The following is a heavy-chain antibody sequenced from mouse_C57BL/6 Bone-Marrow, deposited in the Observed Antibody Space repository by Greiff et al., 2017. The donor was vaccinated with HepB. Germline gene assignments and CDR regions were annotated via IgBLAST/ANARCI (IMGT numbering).Heavy chain of an antibody. J-gene: IGHJ2*01. CDR1: GYTFTSYT. Sequence: VQLQQSGAELARPGASVKMSCKASGYTFTSYTMHWVKQRPGQGLEWIGYINPSSGYTKYNQKFKDKATLTADTSSSTAYMQLSSLTSEDSAVYYCARWFGGDYWGQGTTLTVSS. CDR3: ARWFGGDY. CDR2: INPSSGYT. V-gene: IGHV1-4*01. D-gene: IGHD1-1*02.